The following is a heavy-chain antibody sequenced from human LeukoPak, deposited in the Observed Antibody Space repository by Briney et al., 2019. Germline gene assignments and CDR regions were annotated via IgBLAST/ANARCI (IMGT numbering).Heavy chain of an antibody. J-gene: IGHJ4*02. Sequence: SGGSLRLSCAASGFTFSSYAMHWVRQAPGKGLEWVAVISYDGSNKYYADSVKGRFTISRDNSKNTLYLQMNSLRAEDTAVYYCARPVGLAAALDYWGQGTLVTVSS. V-gene: IGHV3-30-3*01. CDR3: ARPVGLAAALDY. CDR1: GFTFSSYA. D-gene: IGHD6-13*01. CDR2: ISYDGSNK.